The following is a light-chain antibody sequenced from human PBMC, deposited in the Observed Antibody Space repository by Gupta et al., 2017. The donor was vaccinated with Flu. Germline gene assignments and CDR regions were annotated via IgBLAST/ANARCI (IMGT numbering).Light chain of an antibody. CDR2: NND. CDR3: SAGDDSRNRSV. Sequence: CCQSSCNIESNTVGWYQHHAGAAPNVLIYNNDQRPSVLPRCFSGTKCDTAASMAITGLQADDASDYYCSAGDDSRNRSVFGTGTRVTVL. V-gene: IGLV1-44*01. J-gene: IGLJ1*01. CDR1: SCNIESNT.